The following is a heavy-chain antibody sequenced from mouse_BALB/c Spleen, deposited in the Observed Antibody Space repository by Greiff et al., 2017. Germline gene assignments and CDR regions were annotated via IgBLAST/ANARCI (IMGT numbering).Heavy chain of an antibody. V-gene: IGHV14-3*02. J-gene: IGHJ1*01. Sequence: EVQLQQSGAELVKPGASVKLSCTASGFNIKDTYMHWVKQRPEQGLEWIGRIDPASGNTKYDPKFQGKATITADTSSNTAYLQLSSLTSEDTAVYYCTRGEVRIWYFDVWGAGTTVTVSS. D-gene: IGHD2-14*01. CDR2: IDPASGNT. CDR3: TRGEVRIWYFDV. CDR1: GFNIKDTY.